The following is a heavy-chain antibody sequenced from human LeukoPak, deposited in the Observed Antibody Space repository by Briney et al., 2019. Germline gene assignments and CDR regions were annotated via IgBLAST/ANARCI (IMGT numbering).Heavy chain of an antibody. CDR3: ASAYCSGGSCYLGFQPFDT. V-gene: IGHV1-8*01. D-gene: IGHD2-15*01. J-gene: IGHJ3*02. CDR1: GYLFTSYH. Sequence: SVKVSCKASGYLFTSYHVNWVRQAAGQGLEWMGWMNPNSANTGYAQKFQGRVTMTRNTSISTAYMELSSLTSEDTAVYYCASAYCSGGSCYLGFQPFDTWGQGKLVTVSS. CDR2: MNPNSANT.